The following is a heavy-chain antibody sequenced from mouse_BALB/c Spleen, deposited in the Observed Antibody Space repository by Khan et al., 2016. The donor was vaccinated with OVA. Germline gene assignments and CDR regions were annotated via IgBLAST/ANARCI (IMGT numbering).Heavy chain of an antibody. CDR3: ARPPYFSYVMVY. CDR2: INTYTGEP. J-gene: IGHJ4*01. CDR1: GYTFRSFG. Sequence: QIQLVQSGPELKKPGATVKISCKASGYTFRSFGMNWVKQAPGKGLKWMGWINTYTGEPTYADDFKGRYVFSLVTSASTAYLQINNLKNEDTATYSCARPPYFSYVMVYWGQGTSVTVSS. D-gene: IGHD2-10*01. V-gene: IGHV9-3-1*01.